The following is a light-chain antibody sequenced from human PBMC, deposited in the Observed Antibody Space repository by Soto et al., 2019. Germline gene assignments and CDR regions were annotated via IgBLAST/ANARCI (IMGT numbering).Light chain of an antibody. CDR3: QQYVSSVT. V-gene: IGKV3-20*01. Sequence: EIVLTQSPGSLSLSPGERATLSCRASQSVDSTFFAWYQQKPGQAPRLLIYGASKRATGIPDRFSGSRSGTYFTLTISRLEPEDFAVYYCQQYVSSVTFGQGTKVEIK. CDR2: GAS. J-gene: IGKJ1*01. CDR1: QSVDSTF.